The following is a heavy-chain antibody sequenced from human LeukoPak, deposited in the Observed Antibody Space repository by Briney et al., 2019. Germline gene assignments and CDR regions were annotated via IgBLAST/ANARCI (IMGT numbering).Heavy chain of an antibody. V-gene: IGHV1-58*02. D-gene: IGHD3-22*01. Sequence: GASVKVSCKASGFTFTSSAMQWVRQARGQRLEWIGWIVVGSGNTNYAQKFQERVTITRDMSTSTAYMELSSLRSEDTAVYYCAAADYYDSSGYFSWGQGTLVTVSS. J-gene: IGHJ4*02. CDR2: IVVGSGNT. CDR3: AAADYYDSSGYFS. CDR1: GFTFTSSA.